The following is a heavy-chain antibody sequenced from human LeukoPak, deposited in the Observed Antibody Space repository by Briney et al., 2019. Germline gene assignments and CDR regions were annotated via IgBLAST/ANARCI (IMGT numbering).Heavy chain of an antibody. J-gene: IGHJ2*01. CDR1: GGSISSYY. D-gene: IGHD4-23*01. V-gene: IGHV4-59*08. Sequence: PSETLSLTCTVSGGSISSYYWSWIRQPPGKGLEWIGYIYYSGSTNYNPSLKSRVTISVDASKNQFSLKLSSVTAADTAVYYCARLTTVGNWYFDLWGRGTLVTVSS. CDR3: ARLTTVGNWYFDL. CDR2: IYYSGST.